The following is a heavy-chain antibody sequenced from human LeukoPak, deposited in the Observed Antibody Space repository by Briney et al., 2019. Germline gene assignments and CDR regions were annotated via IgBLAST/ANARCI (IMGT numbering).Heavy chain of an antibody. V-gene: IGHV5-51*01. J-gene: IGHJ5*02. CDR3: ARHPELMSDSRWFDP. Sequence: GESLKISCKGSGYSFTNYWIGWVRQVPGKGLEWMGIIYPDDSDTRYSPSFQGQVTISADKSISTAYLQWSSLKASDSAIYYCARHPELMSDSRWFDPWGQGTLVTVSS. CDR2: IYPDDSDT. CDR1: GYSFTNYW. D-gene: IGHD2-15*01.